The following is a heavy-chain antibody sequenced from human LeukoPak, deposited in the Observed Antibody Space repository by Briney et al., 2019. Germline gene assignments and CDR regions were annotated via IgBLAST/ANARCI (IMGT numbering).Heavy chain of an antibody. CDR1: GFTFSSYA. J-gene: IGHJ4*02. V-gene: IGHV3-23*01. CDR2: ICSDDNNT. CDR3: AKGTSSSCYSAPNY. Sequence: GGSLRLSCAASGFTFSSYAMNWVRQAPGKGLEWVSAICSDDNNTYYANSVKGRFTISRDNSKNTLSLQLNSLRADDTAVYYCAKGTSSSCYSAPNYWGQGTLVTVSS. D-gene: IGHD2-15*01.